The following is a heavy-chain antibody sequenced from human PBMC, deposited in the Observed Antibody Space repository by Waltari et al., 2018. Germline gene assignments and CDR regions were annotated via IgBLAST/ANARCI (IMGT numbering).Heavy chain of an antibody. CDR1: GASISSSNYY. J-gene: IGHJ5*02. CDR2: MINGGST. Sequence: QLQLQESGPGLVKPSETLSLTCSVSGASISSSNYYWGWIRRPPGKGLGWIGSMINGGSTYYNPALKSRVTISVDTSKNQFSLRLNSVTAADTAIYYCARHGYSGGWFDPWGQGTLVTVSS. CDR3: ARHGYSGGWFDP. V-gene: IGHV4-39*01. D-gene: IGHD4-17*01.